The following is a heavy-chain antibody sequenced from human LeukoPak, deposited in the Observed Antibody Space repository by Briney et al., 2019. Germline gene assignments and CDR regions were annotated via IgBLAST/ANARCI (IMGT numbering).Heavy chain of an antibody. CDR1: GFTFSGYS. D-gene: IGHD4-17*01. CDR3: ARSGTTVTDEYFQH. V-gene: IGHV3-48*01. CDR2: ISGSGTNI. J-gene: IGHJ1*01. Sequence: HPGGSLRLSCAASGFTFSGYSMTWVRQAPGKGLEWVSYISGSGTNIYNADSVKGRFTISRDNAKNSMYLQMNSLGAEDTAVYYCARSGTTVTDEYFQHWGQGTLVTVSS.